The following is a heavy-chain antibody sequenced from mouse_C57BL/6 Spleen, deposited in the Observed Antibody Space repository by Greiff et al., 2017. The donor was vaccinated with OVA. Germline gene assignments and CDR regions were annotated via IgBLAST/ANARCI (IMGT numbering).Heavy chain of an antibody. CDR2: ISDGGSYT. Sequence: DVKLVESGGGLVKPGGSLKLSCAASGFTFSSYAMSWVRQTPEKRLEWVATISDGGSYTYYPDNVKGRFTISRDNAKNNLYLQMSHLKSEDTAMYYCARDQGLLRYFDVWGTGTTVTVSS. CDR3: ARDQGLLRYFDV. V-gene: IGHV5-4*01. CDR1: GFTFSSYA. J-gene: IGHJ1*03. D-gene: IGHD2-3*01.